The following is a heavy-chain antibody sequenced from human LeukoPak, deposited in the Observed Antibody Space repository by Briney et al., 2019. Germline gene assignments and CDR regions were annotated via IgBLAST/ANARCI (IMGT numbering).Heavy chain of an antibody. CDR3: VTGFTTMAVDYFDY. V-gene: IGHV1-24*01. J-gene: IGHJ4*02. CDR2: SDPEDGER. D-gene: IGHD5-18*01. CDR1: GKTLSDLS. Sequence: GASVKVSCKVSGKTLSDLSIHWLRQPPGKGVEWLGGSDPEDGERIYAQMFQGRVTMTEDTSIDTAYMELSSLRSEDTAVYYCVTGFTTMAVDYFDYWGQGTLVTVSP.